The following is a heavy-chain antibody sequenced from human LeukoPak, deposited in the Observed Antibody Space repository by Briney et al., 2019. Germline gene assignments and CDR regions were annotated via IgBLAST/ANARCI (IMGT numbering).Heavy chain of an antibody. Sequence: GASVKVSCKASGYSFTNYGITWVRQAPGQGLEWMGWISAYNGNTDYAQKLQDRVTMTTDTSTSTAYMELRSLRSDDTAVYYCARDKAGATFWGQGTLVTVSS. CDR1: GYSFTNYG. V-gene: IGHV1-18*01. CDR2: ISAYNGNT. CDR3: ARDKAGATF. J-gene: IGHJ4*02. D-gene: IGHD1-26*01.